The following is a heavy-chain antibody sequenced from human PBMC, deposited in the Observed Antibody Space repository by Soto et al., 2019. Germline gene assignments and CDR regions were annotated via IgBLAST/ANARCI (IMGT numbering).Heavy chain of an antibody. D-gene: IGHD2-15*01. CDR3: ARESPPDRVVVVAARVAPFDY. Sequence: ASVKVSCKASGYTFTGYYMHWVRQAPGQGLEWMGWINPNSGGTNYAQKFQGWVTMTRDTSISTAYMELSRLRSDDTAVYYCARESPPDRVVVVAARVAPFDYWGQGTLVTVSS. CDR1: GYTFTGYY. J-gene: IGHJ4*02. CDR2: INPNSGGT. V-gene: IGHV1-2*04.